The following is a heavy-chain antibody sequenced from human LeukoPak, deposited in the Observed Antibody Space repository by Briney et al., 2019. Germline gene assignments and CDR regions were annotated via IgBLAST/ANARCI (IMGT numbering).Heavy chain of an antibody. J-gene: IGHJ4*02. CDR2: ISSSNTYI. Sequence: PGGSLRLSCAASGFTFSSYNMNWVRQAPGKGLGWVSSISSSNTYIYYADSVKGRFTISRDNAKNSLYLQMNSLRAEDTAVYYCARGLHDYPDYWGQGTLVTVSS. CDR1: GFTFSSYN. V-gene: IGHV3-21*01. CDR3: ARGLHDYPDY.